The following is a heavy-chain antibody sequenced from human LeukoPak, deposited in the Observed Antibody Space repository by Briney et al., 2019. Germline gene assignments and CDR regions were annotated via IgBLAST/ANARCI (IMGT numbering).Heavy chain of an antibody. Sequence: ASVKVSCKPSGYTFTGYYLHWVRQAPGQGLEWMGWINPNTGATIYAEKFQGRVTMTRDTSIDTAYMEMRSLRSDDTAVYYCARDRVGSGWPRPWSLEFWGQGTLITVSS. J-gene: IGHJ4*02. D-gene: IGHD6-19*01. CDR3: ARDRVGSGWPRPWSLEF. CDR2: INPNTGAT. V-gene: IGHV1-2*02. CDR1: GYTFTGYY.